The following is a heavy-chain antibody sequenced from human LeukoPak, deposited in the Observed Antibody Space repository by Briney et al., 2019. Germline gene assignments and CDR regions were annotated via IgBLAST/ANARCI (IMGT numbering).Heavy chain of an antibody. CDR3: ARDLLDYYDSSGYRDY. D-gene: IGHD3-22*01. V-gene: IGHV1-2*02. CDR2: INPNSGGT. Sequence: ASVTVSCTASGYTFTGYYMHWVRQAPGQGLEWMGWINPNSGGTNYAQKFQGRVTMTRDTSISTAYMELSRLRSDDTAVYYCARDLLDYYDSSGYRDYWGQGTLVTVSS. J-gene: IGHJ4*02. CDR1: GYTFTGYY.